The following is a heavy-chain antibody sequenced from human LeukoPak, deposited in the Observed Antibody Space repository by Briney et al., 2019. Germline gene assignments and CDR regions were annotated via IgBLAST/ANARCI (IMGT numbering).Heavy chain of an antibody. CDR2: IIPILGIA. Sequence: SVKVSRKASGGTFSSYAISWVRQAPGQGLEWMGRIIPILGIANYAQKFQGRVTITADKSTSTAYMELSSLRSEDTAVYYCASAGGVGATQWFDPWGQGTLVTVSS. CDR3: ASAGGVGATQWFDP. CDR1: GGTFSSYA. V-gene: IGHV1-69*04. J-gene: IGHJ5*02. D-gene: IGHD1-26*01.